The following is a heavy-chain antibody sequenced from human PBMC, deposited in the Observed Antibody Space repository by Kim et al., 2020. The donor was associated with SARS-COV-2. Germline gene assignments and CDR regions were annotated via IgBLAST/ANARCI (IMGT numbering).Heavy chain of an antibody. D-gene: IGHD5-18*01. Sequence: SETLSLTCTVSGYSISSGYYWGWIRQPPGKGLEWIGSIYHSGSTYYNPSLKSRVTISVDTSKNQFSLKLSSVTAADTAVYYCASVDTAMVWYWGQGTLVTVSS. J-gene: IGHJ4*02. CDR2: IYHSGST. CDR3: ASVDTAMVWY. V-gene: IGHV4-38-2*02. CDR1: GYSISSGYY.